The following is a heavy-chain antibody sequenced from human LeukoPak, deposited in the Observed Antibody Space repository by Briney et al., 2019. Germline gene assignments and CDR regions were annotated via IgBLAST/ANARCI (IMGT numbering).Heavy chain of an antibody. CDR1: GSSFTSYW. CDR3: ARQSSGYLFDY. D-gene: IGHD3-22*01. CDR2: IYPGDSDT. J-gene: IGHJ4*02. Sequence: GESLQISCQGSGSSFTSYWIGWVRQMPGKGLEWMGIIYPGDSDTRYSPSFQGQVTISADKSISTAYLQWSSLKASDTAMYYCARQSSGYLFDYWGQGTLVTVSS. V-gene: IGHV5-51*01.